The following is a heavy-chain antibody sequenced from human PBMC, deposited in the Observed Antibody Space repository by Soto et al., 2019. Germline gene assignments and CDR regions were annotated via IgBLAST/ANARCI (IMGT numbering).Heavy chain of an antibody. Sequence: GESLKISCXGSGYTFTTYWISWVRQMPGKGLEWMGRIDPSDSYTNYSPSFQGHVTISADKSISTAYLQWSSLKASDTAMYYCAKHHPTGTELAHWGQGTLVTVSS. CDR1: GYTFTTYW. CDR2: IDPSDSYT. J-gene: IGHJ4*02. CDR3: AKHHPTGTELAH. V-gene: IGHV5-10-1*01. D-gene: IGHD1-1*01.